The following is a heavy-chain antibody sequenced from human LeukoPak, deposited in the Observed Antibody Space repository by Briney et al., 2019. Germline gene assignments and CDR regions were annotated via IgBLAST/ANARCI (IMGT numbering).Heavy chain of an antibody. CDR3: AKSDGLYGDYPIDY. CDR1: GFTFSSYG. D-gene: IGHD4-17*01. V-gene: IGHV3-30*18. CDR2: ISYDGSNK. Sequence: GGSLRLSCAASGFTFSSYGMHWVRQAPGKGLEWVAVISYDGSNKYYADSVKGRFTISRDNSKNTLYLQMNSLRAEDTAVYYCAKSDGLYGDYPIDYWGQGTLATVSS. J-gene: IGHJ4*02.